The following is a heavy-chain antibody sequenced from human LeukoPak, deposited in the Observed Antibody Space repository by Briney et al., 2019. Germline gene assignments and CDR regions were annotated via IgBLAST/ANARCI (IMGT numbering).Heavy chain of an antibody. CDR3: AGTERWFGELKDY. CDR1: GGTFSSYA. Sequence: SVKVSCKASGGTFSSYAISWVRQAPGQGLEWMGGIIPIFGTANYAQKFQGRGTITTDESTSTAYMELSSLRSEDTAVYYCAGTERWFGELKDYWGQGTLVTVSS. V-gene: IGHV1-69*05. J-gene: IGHJ4*02. CDR2: IIPIFGTA. D-gene: IGHD3-10*01.